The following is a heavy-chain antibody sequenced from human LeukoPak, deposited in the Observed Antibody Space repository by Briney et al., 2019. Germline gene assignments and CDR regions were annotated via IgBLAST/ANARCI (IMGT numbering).Heavy chain of an antibody. CDR1: GFTFSSYS. D-gene: IGHD3-9*01. J-gene: IGHJ3*02. CDR2: ISSSSSYI. V-gene: IGHV3-21*01. CDR3: ARARYFDWLAPDFDAFDI. Sequence: GGSLRLSCAASGFTFSSYSMNWVRQAPGEGLEWVSSISSSSSYIYYADPVKGRFTISRDNAKNSLYLQMNSLRAEDTAVYYCARARYFDWLAPDFDAFDIWGQGTMVTVSS.